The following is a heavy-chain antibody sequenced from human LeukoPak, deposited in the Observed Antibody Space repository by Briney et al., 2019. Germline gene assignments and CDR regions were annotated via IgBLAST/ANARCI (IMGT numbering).Heavy chain of an antibody. V-gene: IGHV4-4*01. CDR2: ISLSGLT. J-gene: IGHJ4*02. CDR3: SRESGAFCPFGF. Sequence: AGTLSLTCGVSGGSISSTNWWSWVRQPLGQGLEWIGEISLSGLTNYNPSLKSRVTMSLDRSKNHLSLNLTSVTAADTAVYFCSRESGAFCPFGFWGQGILVTVSS. D-gene: IGHD1-26*01. CDR1: GGSISSTNW.